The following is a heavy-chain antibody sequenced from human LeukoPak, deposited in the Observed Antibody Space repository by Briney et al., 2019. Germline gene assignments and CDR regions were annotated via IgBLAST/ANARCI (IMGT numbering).Heavy chain of an antibody. CDR2: VYYSGNP. D-gene: IGHD1-26*01. Sequence: SETLSLTCTVSGGSISNYYWSWIRQHPGKGLECVGYVYYSGNPDYNPSLKSRVTISIDTSKNQFSLKLSSVTAADTAVYYCARDQYSGRSDYWGQGTLVTVSS. J-gene: IGHJ4*02. V-gene: IGHV4-59*01. CDR1: GGSISNYY. CDR3: ARDQYSGRSDY.